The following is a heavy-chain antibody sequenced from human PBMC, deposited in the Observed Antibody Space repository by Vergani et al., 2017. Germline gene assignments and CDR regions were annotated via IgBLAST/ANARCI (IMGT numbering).Heavy chain of an antibody. CDR3: ARLGKLGDIIGNFDY. V-gene: IGHV5-51*01. D-gene: IGHD1-14*01. Sequence: EVQLVQSGAEVKKPGESLKISCKGSGYSFTNYWIGWVRQMPGKGLEWMGIIYPGDSDTRYSPSFQGQVTFSADKSINTAYLQWSSLKASDTAMYYCARLGKLGDIIGNFDYWGQGTLVTVSS. CDR1: GYSFTNYW. J-gene: IGHJ4*02. CDR2: IYPGDSDT.